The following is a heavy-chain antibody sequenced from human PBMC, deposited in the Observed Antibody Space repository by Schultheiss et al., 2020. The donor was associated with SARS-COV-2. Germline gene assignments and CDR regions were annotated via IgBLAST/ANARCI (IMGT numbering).Heavy chain of an antibody. D-gene: IGHD6-13*01. J-gene: IGHJ4*02. Sequence: SQTLSLTCTVSGGSISSGGYYWSWIRQHPGKGLEWIGYIYYSGSTNYNPSLKSRVTISVDTSKNQFSLKLSSVTAADTAVYYCARSIAAATLTFYFDYWGQGTLVTVSS. V-gene: IGHV4-31*03. CDR2: IYYSGST. CDR1: GGSISSGGYY. CDR3: ARSIAAATLTFYFDY.